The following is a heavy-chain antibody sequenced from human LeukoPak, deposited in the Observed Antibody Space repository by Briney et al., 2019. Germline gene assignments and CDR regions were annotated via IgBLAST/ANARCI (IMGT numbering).Heavy chain of an antibody. Sequence: SETLSLTCTVSGGSISSGGYYWSWIRQPPGKGLEWIGYIYHSGSTYYNPSLKSRVTISVDRSKNQFSLKLSSVTAADTAVYYCARGYDFRRNWFDPWGQGTPVTVSS. D-gene: IGHD3-3*01. CDR1: GGSISSGGYY. CDR3: ARGYDFRRNWFDP. V-gene: IGHV4-30-2*01. CDR2: IYHSGST. J-gene: IGHJ5*02.